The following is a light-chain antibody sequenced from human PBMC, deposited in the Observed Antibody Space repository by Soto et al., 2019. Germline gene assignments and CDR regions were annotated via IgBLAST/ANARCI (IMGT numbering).Light chain of an antibody. V-gene: IGKV1-27*01. CDR2: GAS. CDR3: QRYNSAPRT. J-gene: IGKJ1*01. Sequence: DIQITQSPSSLSASVGDRVTITCRASQAINNYVAWYQQRPGQVPNLLIYGASTLQSGVPIRFSGSGSGTDFTLTISSLQPEDVAVYYCQRYNSAPRTFGQGTKVDIK. CDR1: QAINNY.